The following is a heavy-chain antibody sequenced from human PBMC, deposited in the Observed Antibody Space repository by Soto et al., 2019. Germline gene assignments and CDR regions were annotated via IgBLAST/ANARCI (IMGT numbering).Heavy chain of an antibody. CDR1: GFTFSSYA. CDR2: ISYDGSNK. V-gene: IGHV3-30*04. D-gene: IGHD1-7*01. Sequence: GGSLRLSCAASGFTFSSYAMHWVRQAPGKGLEWVAVISYDGSNKYYADSVKGRFTISRDISKNTLYLQMNSLRAEDTAVYYCARDPNRTSLIWEGVDYWGQGTLVTVSS. J-gene: IGHJ4*02. CDR3: ARDPNRTSLIWEGVDY.